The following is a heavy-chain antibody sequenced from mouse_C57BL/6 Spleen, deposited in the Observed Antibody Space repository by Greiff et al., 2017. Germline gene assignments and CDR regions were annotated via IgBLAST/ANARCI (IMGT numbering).Heavy chain of an antibody. CDR1: GFTFSDYG. J-gene: IGHJ1*03. CDR3: ARQDGGYFDV. V-gene: IGHV5-17*01. D-gene: IGHD1-1*01. CDR2: ISSGSSTI. Sequence: EVNLVESGGGLVKPGGSLKLSCAASGFTFSDYGMHWVRQAPEKGLEWVAYISSGSSTIYYADTVKGRFTISRDNAKNTLFLQMTSLRSEDTAMYYCARQDGGYFDVWGTGTTVTVSS.